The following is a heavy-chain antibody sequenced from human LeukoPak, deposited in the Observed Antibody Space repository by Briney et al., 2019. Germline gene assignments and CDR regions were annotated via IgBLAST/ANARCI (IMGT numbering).Heavy chain of an antibody. Sequence: GGSLRLSCAASGFTVSSNYLSWVRQAPGKGLEWVAVIWYDGSNKYYADSVKGRFTISRDNSKNTLYLQMNSLRAEDTAVYYCARVEQQQLYGFDYWGQGTLVTVSS. D-gene: IGHD6-13*01. J-gene: IGHJ4*02. V-gene: IGHV3-33*08. CDR3: ARVEQQQLYGFDY. CDR2: IWYDGSNK. CDR1: GFTVSSNY.